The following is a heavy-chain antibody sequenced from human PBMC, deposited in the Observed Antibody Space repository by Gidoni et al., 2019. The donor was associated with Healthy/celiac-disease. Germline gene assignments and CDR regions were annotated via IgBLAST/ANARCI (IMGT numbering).Heavy chain of an antibody. Sequence: QVQLVQSGAEVKKPGASVKVSCKASGYTFTGYYMHWVRQAPGQGLEWMGWINPNSGGTNYAQKFQGRVTMTRDTSISTAYMELSRLRSDDTAVYYCATHNQLDEYSSSSSNPGYMDVWGKGTTVTVSS. J-gene: IGHJ6*03. CDR3: ATHNQLDEYSSSSSNPGYMDV. D-gene: IGHD6-6*01. CDR2: INPNSGGT. CDR1: GYTFTGYY. V-gene: IGHV1-2*02.